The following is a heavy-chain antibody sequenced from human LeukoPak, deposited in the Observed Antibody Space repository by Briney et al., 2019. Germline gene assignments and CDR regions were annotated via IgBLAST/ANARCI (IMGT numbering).Heavy chain of an antibody. V-gene: IGHV4-34*01. CDR3: ARGDSFFYYYDSSGFLL. CDR1: GGSFSGYY. J-gene: IGHJ4*02. Sequence: KPSETLSLTCAVYGGSFSGYYWSWIRQPPGKGLEWIGEINHSGSTNCNPSLKSRVTISVDTSKNQFSLKLSSVTAADTAVYYCARGDSFFYYYDSSGFLLWGQGTLVTVSS. D-gene: IGHD3-22*01. CDR2: INHSGST.